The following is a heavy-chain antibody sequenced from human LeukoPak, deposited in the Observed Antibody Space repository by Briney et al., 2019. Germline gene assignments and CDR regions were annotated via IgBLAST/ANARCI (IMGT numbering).Heavy chain of an antibody. V-gene: IGHV4-59*08. CDR2: IYYSGST. CDR1: GGSISSYY. J-gene: IGHJ5*02. D-gene: IGHD6-25*01. Sequence: SAPLSLPCPVSGGSISSYYWSWIRQPPGKGLEWIGYIYYSGSTNYNPSLKSRVTISVDTSKNQFSLKLSSVTAADTAVYYCATSEGGYAWFDPWGQGTLVTVSS. CDR3: ATSEGGYAWFDP.